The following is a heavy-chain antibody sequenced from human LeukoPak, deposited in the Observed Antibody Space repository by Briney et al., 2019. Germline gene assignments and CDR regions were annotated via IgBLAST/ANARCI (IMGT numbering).Heavy chain of an antibody. J-gene: IGHJ3*02. CDR1: GYSFTSYW. Sequence: GESLKISCKGSGYSFTSYWIGWVRQMPGKGLEWMGIIYPGDSDTRYSPSFQGQVTISADKSISTAYLQWSSLKASDTAMYYCARQYCSGGSCYPNAFDIGGQGTMVTVSS. V-gene: IGHV5-51*01. CDR3: ARQYCSGGSCYPNAFDI. D-gene: IGHD2-15*01. CDR2: IYPGDSDT.